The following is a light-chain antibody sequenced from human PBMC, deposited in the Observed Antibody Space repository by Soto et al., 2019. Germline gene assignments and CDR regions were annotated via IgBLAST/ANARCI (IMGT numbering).Light chain of an antibody. J-gene: IGKJ5*01. CDR3: QQRRNWPIT. Sequence: EIVLTQSPATLSLSPGERATLSCRASQSVSSYLAWYQQKPGQPPRLLIYDASNRATGIPARFSGSGSGTDFTLTISSLEPEDFAVYYCQQRRNWPITFGQGTRLEIK. V-gene: IGKV3-11*01. CDR2: DAS. CDR1: QSVSSY.